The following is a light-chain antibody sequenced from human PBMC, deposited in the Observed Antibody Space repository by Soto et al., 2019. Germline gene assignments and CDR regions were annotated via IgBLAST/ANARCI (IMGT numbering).Light chain of an antibody. Sequence: QSALTQPASVSGSPGQSITISCTGTSSDVGGYNYVSGYQQHPGKAPKLMINDVSNRPSGVSNRFSGSKSGNTASLTISGLQAEDEADYYCSSYTRSSTVVFGGGTKLTVL. CDR2: DVS. V-gene: IGLV2-14*01. J-gene: IGLJ2*01. CDR1: SSDVGGYNY. CDR3: SSYTRSSTVV.